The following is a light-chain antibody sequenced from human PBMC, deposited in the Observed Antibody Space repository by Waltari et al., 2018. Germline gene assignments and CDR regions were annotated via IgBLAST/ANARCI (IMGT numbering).Light chain of an antibody. Sequence: DIQVTQSPSTLSASVGDRVSITCRASQSISSSLAWFQQKPGKGPKLLIYGASTLESWFPSRFSGSGSGTEFTLTISSLQPDDFATYYCQQYFHLSTFGQGTKVEIK. J-gene: IGKJ1*01. CDR3: QQYFHLST. V-gene: IGKV1-5*03. CDR1: QSISSS. CDR2: GAS.